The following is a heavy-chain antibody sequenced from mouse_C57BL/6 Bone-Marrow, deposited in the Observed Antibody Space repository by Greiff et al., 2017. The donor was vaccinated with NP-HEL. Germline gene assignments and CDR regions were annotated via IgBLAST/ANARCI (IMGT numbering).Heavy chain of an antibody. Sequence: QVQLQQPGAELVMPGASVKLSCKASGYTFTSYWMHWVKQRPGQGLEWIGEIDPSDSYTNYNQKFKGKSTLTVDKSSSTAYLQLRSLTSADSSDSYCASEGNPGAMDYWGQGTSVTVSS. D-gene: IGHD2-1*01. CDR3: ASEGNPGAMDY. V-gene: IGHV1-69*01. CDR2: IDPSDSYT. J-gene: IGHJ4*01. CDR1: GYTFTSYW.